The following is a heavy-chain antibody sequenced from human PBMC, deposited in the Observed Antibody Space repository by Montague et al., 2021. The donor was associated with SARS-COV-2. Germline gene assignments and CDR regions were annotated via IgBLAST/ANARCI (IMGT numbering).Heavy chain of an antibody. D-gene: IGHD1-26*01. Sequence: TLSLTCTVSGASISTGIYYWSWVRQPAGKGLEWIGRIRTTGHTDYNSSLESRVFMSVDTSTYQFPLSLTSVTAADTAVYFCARFGSGTLEFDLWGKGTLVTVSS. V-gene: IGHV4-61*02. CDR1: GASISTGIYY. CDR2: IRTTGHT. CDR3: ARFGSGTLEFDL. J-gene: IGHJ4*02.